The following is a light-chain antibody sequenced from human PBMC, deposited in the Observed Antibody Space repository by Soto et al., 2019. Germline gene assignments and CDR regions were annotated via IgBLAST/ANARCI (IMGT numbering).Light chain of an antibody. J-gene: IGLJ3*02. V-gene: IGLV1-51*01. CDR3: LSWDDSLNGV. CDR2: DDN. Sequence: QSVMTQPPSVSAAPGQKVTISCSGSSSNIGGNSVSWYQQLPGTAPKLLIYDDNKRPSGIPDRFSGSKSGTSASLAISELQSEDEAHYYCLSWDDSLNGVFGGGTKLTVL. CDR1: SSNIGGNS.